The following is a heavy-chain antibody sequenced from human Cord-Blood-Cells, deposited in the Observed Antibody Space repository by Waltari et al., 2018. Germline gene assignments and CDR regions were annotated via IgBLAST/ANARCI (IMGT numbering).Heavy chain of an antibody. CDR3: ASTGVITYYDFWSGYYFDY. J-gene: IGHJ4*02. CDR2: IYHSGST. Sequence: QVQLQESGPGLVKPSETLSLTCTVSGYSISRGSYWGWIRQPPGKGLEWIGSIYHSGSTYYNPSLKSRVTISVDTSKNQFSLKLSSVTAADTAVYYCASTGVITYYDFWSGYYFDYWGQGTLVTVSS. CDR1: GYSISRGSY. D-gene: IGHD3-3*01. V-gene: IGHV4-38-2*02.